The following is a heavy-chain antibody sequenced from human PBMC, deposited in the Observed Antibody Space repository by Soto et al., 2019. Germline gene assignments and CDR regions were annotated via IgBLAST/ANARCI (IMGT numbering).Heavy chain of an antibody. Sequence: PGGSLRLSCAASGFTFSSYSMNWVRQAPGKGLEWVSYISSSSSTIYYADYVKGRFTISRDNAKNSLYLQINSLRAEDSAVYYCARDLYDILTGYDAFDIWGQGTMVTVSS. J-gene: IGHJ3*02. V-gene: IGHV3-48*01. CDR3: ARDLYDILTGYDAFDI. D-gene: IGHD3-9*01. CDR2: ISSSSSTI. CDR1: GFTFSSYS.